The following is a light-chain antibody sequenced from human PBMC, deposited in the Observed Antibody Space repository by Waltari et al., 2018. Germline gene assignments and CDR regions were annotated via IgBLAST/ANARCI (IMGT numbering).Light chain of an antibody. Sequence: DIVMTQSPDSLAVSLGERATINCKSSQSVLYSSNNKNHLAWYQQKPGQPPKLLIYWASTLESGVPDRFSGSGSGTDFILTISSLQAEDVAVYYCQQYYSTPVTFGQGTKVEIK. CDR1: QSVLYSSNNKNH. J-gene: IGKJ1*01. CDR2: WAS. V-gene: IGKV4-1*01. CDR3: QQYYSTPVT.